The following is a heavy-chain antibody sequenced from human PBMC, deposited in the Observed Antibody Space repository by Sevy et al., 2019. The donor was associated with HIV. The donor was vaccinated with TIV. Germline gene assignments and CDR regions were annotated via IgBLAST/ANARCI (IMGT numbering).Heavy chain of an antibody. CDR3: GRGGGQVWEYYYGMDV. CDR1: GFTFNNYW. V-gene: IGHV3-7*01. J-gene: IGHJ6*02. CDR2: IKQDGGET. Sequence: GGSLRLSCAVSGFTFNNYWMSWVRQAPGKGLEWVANIKQDGGETYYVDSVKGRFTISRENAKNSLYLQMNGLGAEDTAVYYCGRGGGQVWEYYYGMDVWGQGTTVTVSS. D-gene: IGHD5-18*01.